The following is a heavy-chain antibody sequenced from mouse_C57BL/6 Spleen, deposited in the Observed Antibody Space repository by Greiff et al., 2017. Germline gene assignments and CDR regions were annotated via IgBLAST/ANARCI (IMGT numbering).Heavy chain of an antibody. CDR3: ERQGRGGSYYFDY. Sequence: EVMLVESGGDLVKPGGSLKLSCAASGFTFSSYGMSWVRQTPDKRLEWVATISSGGSYTYYPDSVKGRFTISRDNAKNTLYLQKISLKSEDTAMYYGERQGRGGSYYFDYWGQGTTLTVSS. V-gene: IGHV5-6*01. J-gene: IGHJ2*01. CDR1: GFTFSSYG. CDR2: ISSGGSYT. D-gene: IGHD6-1*01.